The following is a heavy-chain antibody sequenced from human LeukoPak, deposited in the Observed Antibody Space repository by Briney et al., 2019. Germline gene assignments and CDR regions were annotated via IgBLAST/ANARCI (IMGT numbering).Heavy chain of an antibody. D-gene: IGHD6-19*01. J-gene: IGHJ4*02. CDR2: MNPNSGDT. Sequence: ASVKVSCEASGYTFTSYDINWVRQATGQGLEWMGWMNPNSGDTNYAQKFQGRVAMTRDTSITTAYMELSRLTSDDTAVYYCAREDTSGWYYFDYWGQGTLVTVSS. CDR3: AREDTSGWYYFDY. V-gene: IGHV1-2*02. CDR1: GYTFTSYD.